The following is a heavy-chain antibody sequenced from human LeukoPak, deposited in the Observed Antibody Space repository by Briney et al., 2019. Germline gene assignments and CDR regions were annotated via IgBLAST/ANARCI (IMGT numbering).Heavy chain of an antibody. CDR2: ITGSGAST. CDR3: AKSSTKNWASSVFDF. CDR1: GFPFSSYA. V-gene: IGHV3-23*01. D-gene: IGHD2-8*01. J-gene: IGHJ3*01. Sequence: GGSLRLSCAASGFPFSSYAMTWVRQAPGKGLGWVSSITGSGASTYYAASVKGRSSISKDKSTNTLYLQMNSLRVEDTGVYYCAKSSTKNWASSVFDFWGQGTMVAVSS.